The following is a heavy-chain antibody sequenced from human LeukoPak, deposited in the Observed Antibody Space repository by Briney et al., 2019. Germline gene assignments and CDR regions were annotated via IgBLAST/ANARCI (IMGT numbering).Heavy chain of an antibody. CDR2: INHSGST. Sequence: PSETLSLTCAVYGGSFSGYYWSWIRQPPGKGLEWIGEINHSGSTNYNPSLKSRVTISVDTSKNQFSLKLSSVTAADTAVYYCASAYVTNWGQGTLVTVSS. D-gene: IGHD3-10*01. CDR3: ASAYVTN. CDR1: GGSFSGYY. V-gene: IGHV4-34*01. J-gene: IGHJ4*02.